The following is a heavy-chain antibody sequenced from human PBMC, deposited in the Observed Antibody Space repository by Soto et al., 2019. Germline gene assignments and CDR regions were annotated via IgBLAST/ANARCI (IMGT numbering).Heavy chain of an antibody. CDR1: GYAFSSYA. V-gene: IGHV1-3*05. CDR2: INIGSGNT. J-gene: IGHJ6*04. CDR3: ARDGGDCGYRRIYYYYTGLDG. D-gene: IGHD2-21*02. Sequence: QVQLVQSGAEEKKPGASVKVSCKASGYAFSSYAMHWVRQAPGQGLEWMGWINIGSGNTEYSQNFQDRITITRDTSGSTVYRELSSLRSEDTAVYYCARDGGDCGYRRIYYYYTGLDGWGKGSTVSVSS.